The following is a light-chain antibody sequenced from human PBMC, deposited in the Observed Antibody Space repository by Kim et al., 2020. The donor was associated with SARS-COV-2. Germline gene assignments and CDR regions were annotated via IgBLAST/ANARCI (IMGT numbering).Light chain of an antibody. CDR3: HQYKNYPIT. Sequence: VYVVDRVTITFRALQGIKIYLDWFRKKQGKAPQYLIYAAYSLQSGVPSQVSASGYVTDFTLTISSLQPEEFATYYCHQYKNYPITFGQGTRMEIK. V-gene: IGKV1-16*02. J-gene: IGKJ5*01. CDR1: QGIKIY. CDR2: AAY.